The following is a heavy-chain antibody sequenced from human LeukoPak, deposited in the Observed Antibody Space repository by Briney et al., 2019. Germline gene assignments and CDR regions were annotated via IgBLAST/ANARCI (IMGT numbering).Heavy chain of an antibody. CDR3: ARGAYSSSWLNFDY. Sequence: GGSLRLSCPASGFTFSSYAMHWVHQAPGKGLEWVALISYDGSEKYYADSVKGRFTISRDSSKNTLFLEMSSLRPKDTAVYYCARGAYSSSWLNFDYWGQGTLVTVSS. CDR2: ISYDGSEK. CDR1: GFTFSSYA. V-gene: IGHV3-30*04. J-gene: IGHJ4*02. D-gene: IGHD6-13*01.